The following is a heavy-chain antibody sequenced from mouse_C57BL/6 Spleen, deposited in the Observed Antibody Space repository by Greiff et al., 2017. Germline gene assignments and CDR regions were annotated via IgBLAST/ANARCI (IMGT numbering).Heavy chain of an antibody. CDR1: GYTFTSYW. CDR3: ARNYPSFYY. Sequence: QVQLQQPGAELVQPGASVQMSCKASGYTFTSYWITWVKQRPGQGLAWIGDIYPGSGSTNYTEQFKSKATLTVDTSSSTAYMQLSSLTSEDCAVYYCARNYPSFYYRGQSTTLTVSS. D-gene: IGHD2-1*01. CDR2: IYPGSGST. J-gene: IGHJ2*01. V-gene: IGHV1-55*01.